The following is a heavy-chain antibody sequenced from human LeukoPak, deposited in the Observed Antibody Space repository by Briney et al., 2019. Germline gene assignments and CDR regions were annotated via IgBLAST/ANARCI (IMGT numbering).Heavy chain of an antibody. D-gene: IGHD6-13*01. CDR2: INEDGSER. CDR3: ARVGAAGFDY. Sequence: GGSLRLSCAASGFTLTRYWMSWVRQAPGKGPEWVANINEDGSERYYLDSVRGRFTFSRDNARNSLYLQMNSLRVEDAAVYFCARVGAAGFDYWGQGALVTVSS. V-gene: IGHV3-7*03. CDR1: GFTLTRYW. J-gene: IGHJ4*02.